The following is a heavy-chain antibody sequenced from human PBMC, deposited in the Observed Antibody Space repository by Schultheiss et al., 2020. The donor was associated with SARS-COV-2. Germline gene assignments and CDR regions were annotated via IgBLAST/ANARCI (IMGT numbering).Heavy chain of an antibody. CDR3: ARLDCSSTSCPLDV. CDR1: GGSFSGYY. CDR2: INHSGST. J-gene: IGHJ6*02. D-gene: IGHD2-2*01. V-gene: IGHV4-34*01. Sequence: SETLSLTCAVYGGSFSGYYWSWIRQPPGKGLEWIGEINHSGSTNYNPSLKSRVTISVDTSKNQFSLKLSSVTAADTAVYYCARLDCSSTSCPLDVWGQGTTVTVSS.